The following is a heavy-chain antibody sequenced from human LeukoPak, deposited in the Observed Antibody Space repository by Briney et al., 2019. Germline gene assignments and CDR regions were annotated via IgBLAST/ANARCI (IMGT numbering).Heavy chain of an antibody. CDR2: IYTSGST. D-gene: IGHD6-13*01. CDR1: GGSISSYY. CDR3: ARDRQDSSSWGDFDY. V-gene: IGHV4-4*07. Sequence: PSETLSLTCTVSGGSISSYYWSWIRQPAGKGLEWIGRIYTSGSTNYNPSLKSRVSMSVDTSKNQFSLKLRSVTAADTAVYYCARDRQDSSSWGDFDYWGRGTLVTVSS. J-gene: IGHJ4*02.